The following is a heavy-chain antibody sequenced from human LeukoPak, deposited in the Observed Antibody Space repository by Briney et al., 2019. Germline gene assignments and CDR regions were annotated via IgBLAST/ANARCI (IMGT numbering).Heavy chain of an antibody. CDR1: GFTFSSYW. CDR3: ARVGSIVGATFGQIDY. V-gene: IGHV3-74*01. Sequence: GGSLRLSCAASGFTFSSYWMHWVRQAPGKGLVWVSRINSDGSSTSYADSVKGRFTISRDNAKNSLYLQMNSLRAEDTAVYYCARVGSIVGATFGQIDYWGQGTLVTVSS. J-gene: IGHJ4*02. D-gene: IGHD1-26*01. CDR2: INSDGSST.